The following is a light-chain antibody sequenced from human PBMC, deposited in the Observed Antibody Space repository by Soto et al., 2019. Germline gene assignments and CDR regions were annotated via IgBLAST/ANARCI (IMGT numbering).Light chain of an antibody. Sequence: DIQMTQSPSTLSASVGDRVTITCRASQSISSWLAWYQQKPGKAPKLLIYDASSFESGVPSRFSGSGSGTEVTLSSSSLQPDDFAAYYCQQYNSNYPLTFGGGTQVEIK. V-gene: IGKV1-5*01. CDR2: DAS. CDR1: QSISSW. CDR3: QQYNSNYPLT. J-gene: IGKJ4*01.